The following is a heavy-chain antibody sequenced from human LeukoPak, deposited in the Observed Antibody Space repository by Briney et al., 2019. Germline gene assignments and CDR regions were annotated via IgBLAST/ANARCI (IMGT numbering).Heavy chain of an antibody. CDR1: GYTFTNYY. CDR3: VREENLFAPYFDY. J-gene: IGHJ4*02. CDR2: INPTGGGA. Sequence: GASVKVSCKASGYTFTNYYIHWVRQAPGQGLEWMGRINPTGGGATNAQKFQGRMNMTTDTSTSTVYMELSSLKSEDTAVYYCVREENLFAPYFDYWGQGTLVTVSS. D-gene: IGHD3-3*01. V-gene: IGHV1-46*01.